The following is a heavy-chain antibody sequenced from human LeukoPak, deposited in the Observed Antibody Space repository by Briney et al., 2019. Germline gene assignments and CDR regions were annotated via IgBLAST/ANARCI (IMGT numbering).Heavy chain of an antibody. CDR1: GGSFSGYY. V-gene: IGHV4-34*01. CDR3: ARVGFLEWLARPYYYMDV. CDR2: INHSGST. J-gene: IGHJ6*03. Sequence: PSETLSLTCAVYGGSFSGYYWSWIRQPPGKGLEWIGEINHSGSTNYNPSLKSRVTISVDTSENQFSLKLSSVTAADTAVYYCARVGFLEWLARPYYYMDVWGKGTTVTVSS. D-gene: IGHD3-3*01.